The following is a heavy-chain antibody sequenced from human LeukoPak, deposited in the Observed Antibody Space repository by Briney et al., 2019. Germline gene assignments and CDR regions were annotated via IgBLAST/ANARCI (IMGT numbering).Heavy chain of an antibody. V-gene: IGHV4-30-2*01. J-gene: IGHJ5*02. Sequence: SQTLSLTCAVSGGSISSGGYSWSWIRQPPGEGLEWIGYIYHSGSTYYNPSLKSRVTISVDRSKNQFSLKLSSVTAADTAVYYCARSDGFLDPWGQGTLVTVSS. CDR2: IYHSGST. D-gene: IGHD3-10*01. CDR3: ARSDGFLDP. CDR1: GGSISSGGYS.